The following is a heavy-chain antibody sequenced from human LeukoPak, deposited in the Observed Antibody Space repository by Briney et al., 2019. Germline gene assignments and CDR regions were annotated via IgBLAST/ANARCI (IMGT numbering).Heavy chain of an antibody. CDR2: INYSGNT. V-gene: IGHV4-39*01. CDR1: GGSISSSSYY. J-gene: IGHJ5*02. CDR3: ARSRYFDWLIPYNWFDP. Sequence: SETLSLTCTVSGGSISSSSYYWVWIRQPPGKELEWIGSINYSGNTYYNPSVKSRVTISVDTSKNQFSLKLSSVIAADTAVYYCARSRYFDWLIPYNWFDPWGQGTLVTVSS. D-gene: IGHD3-9*01.